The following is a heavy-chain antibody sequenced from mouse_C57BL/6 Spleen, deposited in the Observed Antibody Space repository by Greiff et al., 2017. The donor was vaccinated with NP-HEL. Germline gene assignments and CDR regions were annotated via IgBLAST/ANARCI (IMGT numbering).Heavy chain of an antibody. CDR2: IDPSDSET. Sequence: QVQLQQPGAELVRPGSSVKLSCKASGYTFTSYWMHWVKQRPIQGLEWIGNIDPSDSETHYNQKFKDKATLTVDKSSSTAYMQLSSLTSEDSAVYYCARSDDYGGFAYWGQGTLVTVSA. CDR3: ARSDDYGGFAY. D-gene: IGHD2-4*01. V-gene: IGHV1-52*01. J-gene: IGHJ3*01. CDR1: GYTFTSYW.